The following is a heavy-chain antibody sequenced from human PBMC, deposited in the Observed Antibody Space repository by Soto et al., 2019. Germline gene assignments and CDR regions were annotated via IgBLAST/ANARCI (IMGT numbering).Heavy chain of an antibody. Sequence: SETLSLTCTVSGGSISSRSYYWGWIRQPPGKGLEWIGSIYYSGSTYYNPSLRSRVTISVDTSKNHFSLKLNSVTAADTAVYYCATKARVTDSAYYGMDVWGQGTTVTVSS. V-gene: IGHV4-39*02. D-gene: IGHD2-21*02. CDR1: GGSISSRSYY. CDR2: IYYSGST. CDR3: ATKARVTDSAYYGMDV. J-gene: IGHJ6*02.